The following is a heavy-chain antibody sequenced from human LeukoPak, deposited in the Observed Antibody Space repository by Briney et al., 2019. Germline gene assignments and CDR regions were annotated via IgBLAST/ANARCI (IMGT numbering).Heavy chain of an antibody. J-gene: IGHJ6*02. D-gene: IGHD3-3*01. Sequence: SETLSLTCAVYGGSFSGYYWSWIRRPPGKGLEWIGEINHSGSTNYNPSLKSRVTISVDTSKNQFSLKLSSVTAADTAVYYCARGQYYDFWSGYSPAPLYGMDVWGQGTTVTVSS. V-gene: IGHV4-34*01. CDR2: INHSGST. CDR3: ARGQYYDFWSGYSPAPLYGMDV. CDR1: GGSFSGYY.